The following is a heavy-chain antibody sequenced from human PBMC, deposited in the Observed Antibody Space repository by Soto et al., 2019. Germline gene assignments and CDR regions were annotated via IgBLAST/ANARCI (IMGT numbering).Heavy chain of an antibody. CDR1: GGSISSSNW. J-gene: IGHJ5*02. CDR3: ARDYMVRGVMRWFDP. CDR2: IYHSGST. D-gene: IGHD3-10*01. V-gene: IGHV4-4*02. Sequence: QVQLQESGPGLVKPSGTLSLTCAVSGGSISSSNWWSWVRQPPGKGLEWIGEIYHSGSTNYNPSPNSLVTISVGKSQNHFSLKLSSVTAADTAVYYCARDYMVRGVMRWFDPWGQGTLVTVSS.